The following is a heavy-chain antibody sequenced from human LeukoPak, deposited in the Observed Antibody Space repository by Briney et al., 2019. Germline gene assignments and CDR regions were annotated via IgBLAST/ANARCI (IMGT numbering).Heavy chain of an antibody. V-gene: IGHV4-59*08. CDR2: IYYSGST. Sequence: PSETLSLTCTVSGGSISNYYWNWIRQPPGKGLEWIGYIYYSGSTNYNPSLKSRVTISVDTSKNQFSLKLSSMTAADTAEYYYAISDCSTTSCVAYYGMDVWGQGTTVTVSS. J-gene: IGHJ6*02. CDR3: AISDCSTTSCVAYYGMDV. CDR1: GGSISNYY. D-gene: IGHD2-2*01.